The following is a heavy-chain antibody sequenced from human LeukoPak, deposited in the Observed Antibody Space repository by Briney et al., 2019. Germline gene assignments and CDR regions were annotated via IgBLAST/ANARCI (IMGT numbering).Heavy chain of an antibody. J-gene: IGHJ4*02. V-gene: IGHV1-18*01. D-gene: IGHD5-12*01. CDR3: ARDRGIVATTHFDY. CDR1: GYTFTSYG. CDR2: ISAYNGNT. Sequence: ASVKVSCKASGYTFTSYGISWVRQAPGQGLEWMGWISAYNGNTNYAQKLQGRVTMTTDTSTSTAYMELRSLRFDDTAVYYCARDRGIVATTHFDYWGQGTLVTVSS.